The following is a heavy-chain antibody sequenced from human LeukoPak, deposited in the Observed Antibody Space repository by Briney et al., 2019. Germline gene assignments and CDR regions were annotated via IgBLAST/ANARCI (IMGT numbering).Heavy chain of an antibody. CDR2: IYTGGST. V-gene: IGHV4-61*02. CDR1: GGSISSGRYY. Sequence: SETLSLTCTVAGGSISSGRYYWNWIRQPAGKGLEWIGRIYTGGSTNYKPSLKTRVTISVATSENQFFLMLSSVTAADTAVYYCARFPKPYCSGGSCYSGYYFDYWGQGTLVTVSS. J-gene: IGHJ4*02. D-gene: IGHD2-15*01. CDR3: ARFPKPYCSGGSCYSGYYFDY.